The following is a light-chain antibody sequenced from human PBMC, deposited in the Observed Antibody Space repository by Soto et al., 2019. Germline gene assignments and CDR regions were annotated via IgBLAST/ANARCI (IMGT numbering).Light chain of an antibody. V-gene: IGKV3-20*01. CDR1: QSVSSPY. CDR3: QQYGSSGT. Sequence: EIVLTQSPGTLSLSPGERPTLSCRASQSVSSPYLAWYQQKPGQAPRLLIYGASNRATGIPDRFSGSGSGTDFTITISRLEPEDFAVYYCQQYGSSGTFGQGTKVDIK. J-gene: IGKJ1*01. CDR2: GAS.